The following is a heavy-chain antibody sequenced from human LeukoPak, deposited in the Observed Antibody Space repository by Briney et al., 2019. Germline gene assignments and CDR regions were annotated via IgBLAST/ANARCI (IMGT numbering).Heavy chain of an antibody. Sequence: PGGSLRLSCVVSGFTFSNCAMSWVRQAPGKGLEWVSTISGSGGRSYSEDPVKGRFTISRDNSRNTLYLQMNSLRVEDTAIYYCAKGGPQFFDYWGQGTLVTVSS. CDR2: ISGSGGRS. D-gene: IGHD3-16*01. CDR3: AKGGPQFFDY. J-gene: IGHJ4*02. V-gene: IGHV3-23*01. CDR1: GFTFSNCA.